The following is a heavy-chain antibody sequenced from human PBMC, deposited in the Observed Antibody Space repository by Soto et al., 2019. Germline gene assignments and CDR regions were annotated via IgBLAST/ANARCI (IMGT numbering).Heavy chain of an antibody. Sequence: GGSISSYYWSWIRQPPGKGLEWIGYIYYSGSTNYNPSLKSRVTISVDTSKNQFSLKLSSVTAADTAVYYCARDIRTYAFDIWGQGTMLTVSS. CDR3: ARDIRTYAFDI. CDR2: IYYSGST. CDR1: GGSISSYY. V-gene: IGHV4-59*01. J-gene: IGHJ3*02.